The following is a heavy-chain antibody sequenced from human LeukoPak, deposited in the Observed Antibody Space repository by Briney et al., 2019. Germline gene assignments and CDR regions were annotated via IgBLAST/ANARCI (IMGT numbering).Heavy chain of an antibody. CDR2: ISTSSSHN. CDR3: ARDDNWNDKPFDL. D-gene: IGHD1-20*01. V-gene: IGHV3-21*01. CDR1: GFTFSFYM. Sequence: PGGSLRLSCTASGFTFSFYMMNWVRQAPGKGLEWVSSISTSSSHNYYADSLKGRFTVPRDNAKNSLYLQMNNLRAEDTAVYYCARDDNWNDKPFDLWGPGTLVTVSS. J-gene: IGHJ4*02.